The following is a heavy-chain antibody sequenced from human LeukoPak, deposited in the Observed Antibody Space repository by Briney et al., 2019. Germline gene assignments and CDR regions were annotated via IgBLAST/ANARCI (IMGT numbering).Heavy chain of an antibody. CDR1: GGTFSSYA. CDR3: ASFSGWSNYYYYGMDV. CDR2: INTNTGNP. Sequence: ASVKVSCKASGGTFSSYAISWVRQAPGQGLEWMGWINTNTGNPTYAQGFTGRFVFSLDTSVSTAYLQISSLKAEDTAVYYCASFSGWSNYYYYGMDVWGQGTTVTVSS. D-gene: IGHD6-19*01. V-gene: IGHV7-4-1*02. J-gene: IGHJ6*02.